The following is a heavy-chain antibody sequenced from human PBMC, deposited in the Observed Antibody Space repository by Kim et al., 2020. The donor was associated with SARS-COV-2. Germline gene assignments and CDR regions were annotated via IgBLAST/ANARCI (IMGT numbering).Heavy chain of an antibody. Sequence: GESLKISCKGSGYSFTSYWIGWVRQMPGKGLEWMGIIYPGDSDTRYSPSFQGQVTISADKSISTAYLQWSSLKASDTAMYYCARQGVGARKGYGMDVWGQGTTVTVSS. CDR1: GYSFTSYW. CDR2: IYPGDSDT. D-gene: IGHD1-26*01. J-gene: IGHJ6*02. CDR3: ARQGVGARKGYGMDV. V-gene: IGHV5-51*01.